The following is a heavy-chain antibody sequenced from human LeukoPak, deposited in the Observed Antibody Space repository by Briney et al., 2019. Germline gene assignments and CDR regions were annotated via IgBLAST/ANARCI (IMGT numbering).Heavy chain of an antibody. V-gene: IGHV4-59*01. CDR3: ARAWYYYDSSGYVGYFDY. Sequence: SETLSLTCTVSGGSISSYYWSWIRQPPGEGLGWIGYIYYSGGTNYNPSLKSRATISVDTSKNQFSLKLSSVTAADTAVYYCARAWYYYDSSGYVGYFDYWGQGTLVTVSS. CDR2: IYYSGGT. CDR1: GGSISSYY. D-gene: IGHD3-22*01. J-gene: IGHJ4*02.